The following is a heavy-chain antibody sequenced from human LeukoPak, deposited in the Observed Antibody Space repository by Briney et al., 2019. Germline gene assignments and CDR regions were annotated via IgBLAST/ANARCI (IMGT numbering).Heavy chain of an antibody. Sequence: GGSLRLSCAASGFTVSSNYRSWVRQAPGKGLEWVSVIYSGGSTYYADSVKGRFTISRDNSKNTLYLQMNSLRAEDTAVYYCARDIAVAGSWNIWGQGTMVTVSS. J-gene: IGHJ3*02. D-gene: IGHD6-19*01. CDR2: IYSGGST. CDR1: GFTVSSNY. V-gene: IGHV3-53*01. CDR3: ARDIAVAGSWNI.